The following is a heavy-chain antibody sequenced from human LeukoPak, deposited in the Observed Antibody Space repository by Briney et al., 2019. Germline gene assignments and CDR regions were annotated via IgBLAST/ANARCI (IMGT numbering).Heavy chain of an antibody. CDR1: GFTFSGYW. CDR3: ARVGDSSGYYGYYYYYYGMDV. Sequence: PGGSLRLSCAASGFTFSGYWMHWVRQAPGKGLVWVSRINSDGSSTSYADSVKGRFTISRDNAKNTLYLQMNSLRAEDTAVYYCARVGDSSGYYGYYYYYYGMDVWGQGTTVTVSS. J-gene: IGHJ6*02. CDR2: INSDGSST. D-gene: IGHD3-22*01. V-gene: IGHV3-74*01.